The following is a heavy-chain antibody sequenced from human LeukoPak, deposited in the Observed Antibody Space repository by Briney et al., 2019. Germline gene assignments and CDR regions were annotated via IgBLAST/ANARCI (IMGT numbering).Heavy chain of an antibody. V-gene: IGHV1-3*01. J-gene: IGHJ5*02. CDR1: GFTCTTYT. CDR3: ARGAPIRVAVAATFDP. D-gene: IGHD6-19*01. CDR2: INAANGNT. Sequence: ASVKVSCKTSGFTCTTYTMHWVRQAPRQRLEWMGWINAANGNTQYSQKFQGRVTITRDTSANIAYMELSSLRSEDTAVYYCARGAPIRVAVAATFDPWGQGTLVTVPS.